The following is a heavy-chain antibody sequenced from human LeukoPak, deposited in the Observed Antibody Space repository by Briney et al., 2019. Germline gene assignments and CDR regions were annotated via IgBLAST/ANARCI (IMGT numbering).Heavy chain of an antibody. CDR1: GGSISSGGYY. CDR3: ARAERLGYCSSTSCGGFDY. Sequence: PSETLSLTCTVSGGSISSGGYYWSWIRQPPGKGLEWIGYIYHSGSTYYNPSLKSRVTISVDRSKNQFSLKLSSVTAADTAVYYCARAERLGYCSSTSCGGFDYWGQGTLVTVSS. CDR2: IYHSGST. V-gene: IGHV4-30-2*01. D-gene: IGHD2-2*01. J-gene: IGHJ4*02.